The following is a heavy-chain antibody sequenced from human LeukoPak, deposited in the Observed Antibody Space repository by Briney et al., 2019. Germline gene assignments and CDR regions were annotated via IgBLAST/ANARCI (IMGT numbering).Heavy chain of an antibody. CDR3: ARGGGSSGYYFDY. J-gene: IGHJ4*02. CDR1: GYSISSNYY. Sequence: SETLSLTCTVSGYSISSNYYWGWIRQPPGKGLEWIGYIYYSGSTNYNPSLKSRVTISEDTSKNQFSLKLSSVTAADTAVYYCARGGGSSGYYFDYWGQGTLVTVSS. CDR2: IYYSGST. V-gene: IGHV4-61*05. D-gene: IGHD3-22*01.